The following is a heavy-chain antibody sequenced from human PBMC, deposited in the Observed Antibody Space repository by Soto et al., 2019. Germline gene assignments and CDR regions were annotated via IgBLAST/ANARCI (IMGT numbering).Heavy chain of an antibody. CDR3: ARDLLAAGSDALDI. D-gene: IGHD6-13*01. CDR2: INSSGVHT. J-gene: IGHJ3*02. Sequence: QMQLVQSGAEVKKPGASVKVSCKASGYTFTRHYIHWVRQAPGQVLEWMGIINSSGVHTYYAQKFQGRVALISDTSTSTVYMELSSLRSEDTAVYYCARDLLAAGSDALDIWGQETMVTVSS. V-gene: IGHV1-46*01. CDR1: GYTFTRHY.